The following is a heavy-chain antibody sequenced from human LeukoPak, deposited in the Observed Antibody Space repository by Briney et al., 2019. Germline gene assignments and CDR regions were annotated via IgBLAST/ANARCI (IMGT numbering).Heavy chain of an antibody. CDR2: INHSGST. Sequence: PSETLSLTCAVYGGSFSGYYWSWIRQPPGKGLEWIGEINHSGSTNYNPSLKSRVTISVDTSKNQFSLKLSSVTAADTAVYHCARIDRIAVAGTPGWVYYYYGMDVWGQGTTVTVSS. V-gene: IGHV4-34*01. J-gene: IGHJ6*02. CDR1: GGSFSGYY. CDR3: ARIDRIAVAGTPGWVYYYYGMDV. D-gene: IGHD6-19*01.